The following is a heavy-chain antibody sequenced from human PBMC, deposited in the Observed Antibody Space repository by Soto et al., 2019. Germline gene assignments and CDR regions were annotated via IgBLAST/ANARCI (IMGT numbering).Heavy chain of an antibody. J-gene: IGHJ4*02. CDR2: IWYDGSNK. Sequence: QVQLVESGGGVVQPGRSLRLSCAASGFTFSSYGMHWVRQAPGKGLEWVAVIWYDGSNKYYADSVKGRFTISRDNSKNTLYLQMNSLRAEDTAVYYCARDGAVDIVATIEYYFDYWGQGTLVTVSS. CDR3: ARDGAVDIVATIEYYFDY. D-gene: IGHD5-12*01. V-gene: IGHV3-33*01. CDR1: GFTFSSYG.